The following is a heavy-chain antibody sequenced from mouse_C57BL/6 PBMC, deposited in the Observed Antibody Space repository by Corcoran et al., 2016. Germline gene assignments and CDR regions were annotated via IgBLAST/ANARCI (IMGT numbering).Heavy chain of an antibody. CDR1: GYTFTTYG. CDR3: ARGHYYGSSYVGAMDY. J-gene: IGHJ4*01. V-gene: IGHV9-3*01. Sequence: QIQLVQSGPELKKPGETVKISCKVSGYTFTTYGMSWVKQAPGKGLKWMGWINTYSGVPTYADDFKGRFAFSLETSASTAYLQINNLKNEDTATYFWARGHYYGSSYVGAMDYWGQGTSVTVSS. D-gene: IGHD1-1*01. CDR2: INTYSGVP.